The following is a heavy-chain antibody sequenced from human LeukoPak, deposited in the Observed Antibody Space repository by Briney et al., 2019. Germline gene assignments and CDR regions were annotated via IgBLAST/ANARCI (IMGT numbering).Heavy chain of an antibody. V-gene: IGHV3-30-3*01. D-gene: IGHD1-26*01. CDR2: ISYDGSNK. Sequence: GGSLRLSCAASGFTFSSYAMHWVRQAPGKGLEWVAVISYDGSNKYYADSVKGRFTISRDNSKNTLYLQMNSLRAEDTAVYYCAAHSGSFPGAFDIWGQGTMVTVSS. CDR3: AAHSGSFPGAFDI. J-gene: IGHJ3*02. CDR1: GFTFSSYA.